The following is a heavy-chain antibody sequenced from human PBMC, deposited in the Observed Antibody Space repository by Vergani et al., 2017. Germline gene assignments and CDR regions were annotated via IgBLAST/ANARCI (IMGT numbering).Heavy chain of an antibody. Sequence: EVQLVESGGGLVKPGGSLRLSCAASGFTFSSYSMNWVRQAPGKGLEWVSSISSSSSYIYYADSVKGRFTISRDNAKNSLYLQMNSLGAEDTAVYYCARDRGSGSYCFDYWGQGTLVTVSS. V-gene: IGHV3-21*01. J-gene: IGHJ4*02. D-gene: IGHD1-26*01. CDR1: GFTFSSYS. CDR3: ARDRGSGSYCFDY. CDR2: ISSSSSYI.